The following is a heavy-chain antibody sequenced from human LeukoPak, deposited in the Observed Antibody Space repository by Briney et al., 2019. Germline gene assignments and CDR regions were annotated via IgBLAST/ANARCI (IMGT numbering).Heavy chain of an antibody. CDR3: ARARGGEYFDY. D-gene: IGHD3-10*01. V-gene: IGHV4-59*01. CDR1: GGSISSYY. J-gene: IGHJ4*02. CDR2: IYYSGST. Sequence: SETLSLTCTVSGGSISSYYWSWIRQPPGKGLEWIGYIYYSGSTNYNPSLKSRVTISVDTSKNQFSLKLSPVTAADTAVYYWARARGGEYFDYWGQGTLVTVSS.